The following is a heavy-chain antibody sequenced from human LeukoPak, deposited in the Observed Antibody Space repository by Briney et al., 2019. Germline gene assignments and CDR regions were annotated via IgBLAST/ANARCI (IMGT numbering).Heavy chain of an antibody. CDR2: TYYRSKWYN. D-gene: IGHD4-23*01. CDR1: GDSVSSNSAA. V-gene: IGHV6-1*01. Sequence: SQTLSLTCAISGDSVSSNSAAWIWIRQSPSRGLEWLGRTYYRSKWYNDYAVSVKSRVTINPDTSKNQFSLQLNSVTPEDTAVYYCAREDEEYGGNTNYFDYWGQGTLVTVSS. J-gene: IGHJ4*02. CDR3: AREDEEYGGNTNYFDY.